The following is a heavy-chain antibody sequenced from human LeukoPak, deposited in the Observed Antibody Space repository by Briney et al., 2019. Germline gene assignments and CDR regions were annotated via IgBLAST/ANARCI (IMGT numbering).Heavy chain of an antibody. CDR1: GYTFTDFA. J-gene: IGHJ4*02. V-gene: IGHV7-4-1*02. Sequence: ASVKVSCRASGYTFTDFALNWVRQAPAQGLEWMGWINTNTGNPTYAQGFTGRNVFSLDTSVSTAYLQISSLKAEDTALYYCARGAVGAIDYWGQGTQVTVSS. CDR3: ARGAVGAIDY. D-gene: IGHD1-26*01. CDR2: INTNTGNP.